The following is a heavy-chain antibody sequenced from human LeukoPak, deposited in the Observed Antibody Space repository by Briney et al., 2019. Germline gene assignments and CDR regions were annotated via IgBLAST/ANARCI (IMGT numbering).Heavy chain of an antibody. D-gene: IGHD2-15*01. V-gene: IGHV4-34*01. CDR1: GGSFSGYY. J-gene: IGHJ4*02. CDR2: INHSGST. CDR3: ARQSSGGSFDY. Sequence: PSETLSLTCAVYGGSFSGYYWCWIRQPPGKGLEWIGEINHSGSTNYNPSLKSQVTISVDTSKNQFSLKLSSVTAADTAVYYCARQSSGGSFDYWGQGTLVTVSS.